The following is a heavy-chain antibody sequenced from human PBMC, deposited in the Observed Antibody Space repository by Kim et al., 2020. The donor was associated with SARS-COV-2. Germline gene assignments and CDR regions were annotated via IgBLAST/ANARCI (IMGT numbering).Heavy chain of an antibody. CDR3: AKESYGDYYFDY. Sequence: GGSLRLSCAASGFTFDDYAMHWVRQAPGKGLEWVSGISWNSGSIGYADSVKGRFTISRDNAKNSLYLQMNSLRAEDTALYYCAKESYGDYYFDYWGQGTL. CDR1: GFTFDDYA. CDR2: ISWNSGSI. D-gene: IGHD4-17*01. J-gene: IGHJ4*02. V-gene: IGHV3-9*01.